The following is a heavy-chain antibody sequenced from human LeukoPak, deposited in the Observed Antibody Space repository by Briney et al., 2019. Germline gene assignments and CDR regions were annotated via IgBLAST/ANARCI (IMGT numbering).Heavy chain of an antibody. CDR2: ISGSAHST. CDR1: GFTVSNYA. Sequence: GGSLRLSCAASGFTVSNYAMSWVRQAPGHGLESVSMISGSAHSTYYTDSVKGRFTISRDNSKNTLYLQMNSPRAEDTAVYFCAKTDYGDYGLYFDYWGQGSLVTVSS. J-gene: IGHJ4*02. V-gene: IGHV3-23*01. CDR3: AKTDYGDYGLYFDY. D-gene: IGHD4-17*01.